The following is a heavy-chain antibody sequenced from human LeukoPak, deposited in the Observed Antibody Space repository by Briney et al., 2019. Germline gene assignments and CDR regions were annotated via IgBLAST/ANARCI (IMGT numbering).Heavy chain of an antibody. CDR3: ARDHSSGWYGYAFDV. CDR2: ISSSTSYI. Sequence: SGGSLRLSCVASGFTFSSYSMNWVRLAPGKGLEWVSSISSSTSYIYYADSVKGRFTISRDNAENSLYLQMNSLRAEDTAVYYCARDHSSGWYGYAFDVWGQGTMVTVSS. D-gene: IGHD6-19*01. CDR1: GFTFSSYS. J-gene: IGHJ3*01. V-gene: IGHV3-21*01.